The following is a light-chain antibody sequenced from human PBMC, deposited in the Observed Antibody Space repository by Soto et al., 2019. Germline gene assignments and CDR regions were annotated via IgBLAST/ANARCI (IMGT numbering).Light chain of an antibody. J-gene: IGLJ1*01. CDR2: DVS. V-gene: IGLV2-14*01. CDR1: SSDVGGYNY. Sequence: QSALTQPASVSGSPGQSITISFTGTSSDVGGYNYVSWYQQHPGKAPKLMIYDVSNRPSGVSNRFSGSKSGNTASMTISGLQAEDEADYYCSSYTSSSTYVVGTGTKVTVL. CDR3: SSYTSSSTYV.